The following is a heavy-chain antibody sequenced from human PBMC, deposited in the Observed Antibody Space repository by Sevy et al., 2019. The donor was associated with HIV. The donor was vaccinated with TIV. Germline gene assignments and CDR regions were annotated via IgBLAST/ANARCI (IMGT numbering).Heavy chain of an antibody. CDR1: GFTFDDYA. J-gene: IGHJ6*02. V-gene: IGHV3-9*01. Sequence: GGSLRLSCAASGFTFDDYAMHWVRQAPGKGLEWVSGISWNSGSIGYADSVKGRFTNSRDNAKNSLYLQMNSMRAEDTALYYCAKDIGYYDFWSGYSDYYYGMDVWGQGTTVTVSS. D-gene: IGHD3-3*01. CDR2: ISWNSGSI. CDR3: AKDIGYYDFWSGYSDYYYGMDV.